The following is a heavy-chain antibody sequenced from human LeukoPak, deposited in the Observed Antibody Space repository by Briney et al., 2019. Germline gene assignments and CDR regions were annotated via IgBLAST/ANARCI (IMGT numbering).Heavy chain of an antibody. CDR1: GYTLTELS. J-gene: IGHJ4*02. V-gene: IGHV1-24*01. CDR2: FDPEDGET. D-gene: IGHD3-10*01. CDR3: ATAGPLVRGVITTPFDY. Sequence: ASVRVSCKVSGYTLTELSTHWVRQAPGKGLEWMGGFDPEDGETIYAQKFQGRVTMTEDTSTDTAYMELSSLRSEDTAVYYCATAGPLVRGVITTPFDYWGQGTLVTVSS.